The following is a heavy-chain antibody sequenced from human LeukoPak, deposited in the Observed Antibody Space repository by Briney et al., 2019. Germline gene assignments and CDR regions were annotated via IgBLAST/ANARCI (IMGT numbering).Heavy chain of an antibody. J-gene: IGHJ4*02. CDR3: ARETTYGSGSYFDY. CDR2: ISYDGSNK. CDR1: GFTFSSYA. D-gene: IGHD3-10*01. Sequence: GGSLRLSCAASGFTFSSYAMHWVRQAPGKGLEWVAVISYDGSNKYYADSVKGRFTISRDNSKNTLYLQMNSLRAEDTAVYYCARETTYGSGSYFDYWGQGTLVTVSS. V-gene: IGHV3-30*14.